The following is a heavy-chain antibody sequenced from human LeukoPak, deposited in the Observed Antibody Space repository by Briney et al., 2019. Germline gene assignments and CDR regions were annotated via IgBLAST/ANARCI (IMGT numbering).Heavy chain of an antibody. CDR2: FDPEDGET. V-gene: IGHV1-24*01. CDR3: ATEVRRDSSGYYYVSNYAFDI. J-gene: IGHJ3*02. Sequence: ASVKVSCKASGYTFTSYYMHWVRQAPGKGLEWMGGFDPEDGETIYAQKFQGRVTMTEDTSTDTAYMELSSLRSEDTAVYYCATEVRRDSSGYYYVSNYAFDIWGQGTMVTVSS. CDR1: GYTFTSYY. D-gene: IGHD3-22*01.